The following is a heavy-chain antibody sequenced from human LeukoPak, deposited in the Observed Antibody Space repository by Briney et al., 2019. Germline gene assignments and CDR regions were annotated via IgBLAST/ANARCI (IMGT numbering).Heavy chain of an antibody. Sequence: SQTLSLTCTVSGGSISSGSYYWSWIRQPAGKGLEWIGRIYTSGSTNYNPSLKSRVTISVDTSKNQFSLKLSSVTAADTAVYYCATEMTTVTKRFLIWGQGTMVTVSS. D-gene: IGHD4-17*01. V-gene: IGHV4-61*02. J-gene: IGHJ3*02. CDR1: GGSISSGSYY. CDR2: IYTSGST. CDR3: ATEMTTVTKRFLI.